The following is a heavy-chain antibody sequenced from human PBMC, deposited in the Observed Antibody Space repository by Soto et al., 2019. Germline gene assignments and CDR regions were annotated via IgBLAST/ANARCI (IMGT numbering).Heavy chain of an antibody. J-gene: IGHJ6*03. CDR1: GGSFSSYY. D-gene: IGHD6-13*01. CDR3: ARGVLQQLGYYYYYMDV. CDR2: INHSGST. Sequence: SETLSLTCAVYGGSFSSYYWSWIRQPPGKGLEWIGEINHSGSTNYNPSLKSRVTISVDTSKNQFSLKLSSVTAADTAVYYCARGVLQQLGYYYYYMDVWGKGTTVTVSS. V-gene: IGHV4-34*01.